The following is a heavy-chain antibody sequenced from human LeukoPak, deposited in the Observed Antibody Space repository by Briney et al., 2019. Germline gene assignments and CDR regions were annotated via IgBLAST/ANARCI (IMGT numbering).Heavy chain of an antibody. CDR2: ISAYNGNT. CDR3: ARAEGNFWSGYYRDPTKNWLAP. J-gene: IGHJ5*02. V-gene: IGHV1-18*01. Sequence: ASVKVSCKASGYTFTSYGISWVRQAPGQGLEWMGWISAYNGNTNYAQKLQGRVTMTTDTSTSTAYMELRSLRSDDTAVYYCARAEGNFWSGYYRDPTKNWLAPGGQGPLVTVSS. D-gene: IGHD3-3*01. CDR1: GYTFTSYG.